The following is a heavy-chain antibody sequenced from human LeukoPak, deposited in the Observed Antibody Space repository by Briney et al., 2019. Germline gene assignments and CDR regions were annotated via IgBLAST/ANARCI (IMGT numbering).Heavy chain of an antibody. CDR2: IRYDGSNK. V-gene: IGHV3-30*02. Sequence: GGSLRLSCAASGFTFSSYGMHWVRQAPGKGLEWVAFIRYDGSNKYYADSVKGRFTISRDNSKNTLYLQTNSLRAEDTAVYYCAKDGKYCSSTSCYLYYWGQGTLVTVSS. D-gene: IGHD2-2*01. CDR1: GFTFSSYG. J-gene: IGHJ4*02. CDR3: AKDGKYCSSTSCYLYY.